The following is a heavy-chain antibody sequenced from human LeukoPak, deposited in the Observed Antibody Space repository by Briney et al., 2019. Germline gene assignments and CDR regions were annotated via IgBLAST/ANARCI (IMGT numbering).Heavy chain of an antibody. CDR2: IYYSGST. CDR3: AGFISRVGNDY. V-gene: IGHV4-39*01. J-gene: IGHJ4*02. D-gene: IGHD7-27*01. CDR1: GGSISSSSYY. Sequence: PSETLSLTCTVSGGSISSSSYYWGWIRQPPGKGLEWIGSIYYSGSTYYNPSLKSRVTISVDTSKNQFSLKLSSVTAADTAVYYCAGFISRVGNDYWGQGTLVTVSS.